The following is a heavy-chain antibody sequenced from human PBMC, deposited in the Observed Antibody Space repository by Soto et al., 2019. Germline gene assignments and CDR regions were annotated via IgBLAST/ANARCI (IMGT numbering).Heavy chain of an antibody. CDR2: ISYTGTT. CDR1: GCSISSYY. J-gene: IGHJ4*02. CDR3: AKEHWGSFDF. D-gene: IGHD7-27*01. Sequence: SETLSLTCTVSGCSISSYYWSWLRQPPGKGLEWIGYISYTGTTMYNPSLKSRVTISRDTSKNQFSLQLNSVAAADTALYFCAKEHWGSFDFWGQGALVTVS. V-gene: IGHV4-59*01.